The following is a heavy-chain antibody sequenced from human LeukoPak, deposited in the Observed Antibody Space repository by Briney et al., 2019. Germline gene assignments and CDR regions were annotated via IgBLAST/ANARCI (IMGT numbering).Heavy chain of an antibody. CDR2: IYYSGST. CDR1: GGSISSYY. J-gene: IGHJ4*02. CDR3: ARVAEQLCDY. Sequence: PSETLSLTCTVSGGSISSYYWSWIRQPPGKGLEWIGYIYYSGSTNYNPSLKSRVTISVDTSKNQFSLKLSSVTAADTAVYYCARVAEQLCDYWGQGTLVTVSS. D-gene: IGHD6-6*01. V-gene: IGHV4-59*12.